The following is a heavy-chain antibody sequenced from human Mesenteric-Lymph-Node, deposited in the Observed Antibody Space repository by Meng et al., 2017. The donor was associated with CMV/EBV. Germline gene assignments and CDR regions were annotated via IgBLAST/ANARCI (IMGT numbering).Heavy chain of an antibody. CDR1: GFIFGICG. CDR3: ARSIAANDPYYFDY. J-gene: IGHJ4*02. Sequence: GFIFGICGAPWVRLASGSGLGSGAIIWYDGVIKYCTVSVTGRFTISRDYSKNTLYLQMNSLGAEYTAVYYCARSIAANDPYYFDYWGQGTLVTVSS. D-gene: IGHD6-13*01. V-gene: IGHV3-33*01. CDR2: IWYDGVIK.